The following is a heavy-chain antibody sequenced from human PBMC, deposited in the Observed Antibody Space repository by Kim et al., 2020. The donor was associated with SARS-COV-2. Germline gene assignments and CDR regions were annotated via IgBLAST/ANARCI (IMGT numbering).Heavy chain of an antibody. D-gene: IGHD3-10*01. Sequence: GGSLRLSCAASGFTFDDYAMHWVRQVPGKGLEWVSGISWSSGSIGYADSVKGRFTISRDNAKNSLYLQMNSLRAEDTAFYYCAKSRGSVSYGGIFDFWGQATLVTVSS. V-gene: IGHV3-9*01. CDR1: GFTFDDYA. CDR2: ISWSSGSI. J-gene: IGHJ4*02. CDR3: AKSRGSVSYGGIFDF.